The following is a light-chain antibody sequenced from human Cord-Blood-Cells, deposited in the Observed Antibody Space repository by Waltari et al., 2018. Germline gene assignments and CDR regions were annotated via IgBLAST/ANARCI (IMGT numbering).Light chain of an antibody. J-gene: IGKJ1*01. CDR3: QQYGSSPWT. Sequence: EIVLTHSPGTLSLSPGERATLSCRAPQSVSNSYLAWYQQKPGQAPRLLIYGASSRATGIPDRFSGSGSGTDFTLTISRLEPEDFAVYYCQQYGSSPWTFGQGTKVEIK. CDR1: QSVSNSY. V-gene: IGKV3-20*01. CDR2: GAS.